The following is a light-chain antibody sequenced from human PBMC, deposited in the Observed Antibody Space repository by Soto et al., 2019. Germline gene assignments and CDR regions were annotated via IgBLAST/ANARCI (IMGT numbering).Light chain of an antibody. V-gene: IGKV3-15*01. CDR2: GAS. J-gene: IGKJ4*01. CDR3: QQYTNWPLT. Sequence: EMVLTQSPATLSVAPGERATLSCRASQSVSSDLAWFQQKPGQAPRFLMYGASTRATGIPVRFSGRGSGTEFTLTISSLQSEDFALYHCQQYTNWPLTFGGGTKVEIK. CDR1: QSVSSD.